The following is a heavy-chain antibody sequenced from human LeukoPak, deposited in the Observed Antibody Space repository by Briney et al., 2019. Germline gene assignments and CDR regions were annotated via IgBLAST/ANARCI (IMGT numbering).Heavy chain of an antibody. V-gene: IGHV4-61*01. CDR3: AREEAKWGAAGTSDAFCI. J-gene: IGHJ3*02. CDR1: GGSVSSGSYY. CDR2: IYYSGST. D-gene: IGHD6-13*01. Sequence: SETLSLTCTVSGGSVSSGSYYWSWIRQPPGKGLEWIGYIYYSGSTNYNPSLKSRVTISVDTPKNQFSLKLSSVTAADTAVYYCAREEAKWGAAGTSDAFCIWGPGTMVTVSS.